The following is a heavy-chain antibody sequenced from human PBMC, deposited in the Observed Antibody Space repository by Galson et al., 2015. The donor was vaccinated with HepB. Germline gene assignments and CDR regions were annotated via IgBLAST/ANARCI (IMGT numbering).Heavy chain of an antibody. J-gene: IGHJ4*02. D-gene: IGHD2-8*01. CDR3: AKLVSWGQAGLDY. CDR1: GFIFSTYA. V-gene: IGHV3-23*01. Sequence: SLRLSCAASGFIFSTYAMSWVRQAPGKGLEWVSTTSATGGRSYYADSVKGRFTISRDNSKNTLYLQINSLRAEDTAVYYCAKLVSWGQAGLDYWGQGTLSPSPQ. CDR2: TSATGGRS.